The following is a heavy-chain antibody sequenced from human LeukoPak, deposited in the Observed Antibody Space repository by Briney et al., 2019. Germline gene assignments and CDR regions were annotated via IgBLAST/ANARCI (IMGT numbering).Heavy chain of an antibody. Sequence: SETLSLTCAVYGGSFSGYYWSWIRQPPGKGLEWIGEINHSGSTNYNPSLKGRVTISLDTSQNQFYLKLISVTAADTAVYYCARGRHSSGYYYGSHYWGQGTLVTVSS. CDR3: ARGRHSSGYYYGSHY. CDR1: GGSFSGYY. V-gene: IGHV4-34*01. CDR2: INHSGST. D-gene: IGHD3-22*01. J-gene: IGHJ4*02.